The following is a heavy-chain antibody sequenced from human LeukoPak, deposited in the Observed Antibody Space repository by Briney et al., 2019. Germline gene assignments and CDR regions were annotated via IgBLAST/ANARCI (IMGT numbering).Heavy chain of an antibody. CDR2: VYYDGST. J-gene: IGHJ4*02. CDR1: GGSISSYY. Sequence: SETLSLTCTVSGGSISSYYWSWIRQPPGKGLEWIGSVYYDGSTYFNPSLKSRVTISVDTSKNQFTLKMRSVTAADTAVYYCARPSYYGGSARWGRGSLVTVSS. V-gene: IGHV4-39*01. CDR3: ARPSYYGGSAR. D-gene: IGHD2-21*01.